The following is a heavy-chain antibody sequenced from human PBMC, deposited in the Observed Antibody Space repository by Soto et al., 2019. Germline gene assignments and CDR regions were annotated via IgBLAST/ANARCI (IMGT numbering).Heavy chain of an antibody. CDR2: IIPIFGTA. CDR1: GGTLSSYA. D-gene: IGHD6-6*01. V-gene: IGHV1-69*13. Sequence: SVKVSCKASGGTLSSYAISWVRQAPGQGLEWMGGIIPIFGTANYAQKFQGRVTITADESTSTAYMELSSLRSEDTAVYYCARDPPVSSSRPTIFEYWGQGTLVTVSS. CDR3: ARDPPVSSSRPTIFEY. J-gene: IGHJ4*02.